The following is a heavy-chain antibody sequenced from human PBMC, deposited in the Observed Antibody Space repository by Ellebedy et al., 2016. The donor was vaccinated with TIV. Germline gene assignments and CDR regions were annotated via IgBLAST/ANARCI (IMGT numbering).Heavy chain of an antibody. J-gene: IGHJ6*03. CDR2: INHSGST. V-gene: IGHV4-34*01. Sequence: GSLRLSXAVYGGSFSGYYWSWIRQPPGKGLEWIGEINHSGSTNYNPSLKSRVTISVDTSKNQFSLKLSSVTAADTAVYYCARGSSIAAAGTYYYYYMDVWGKGTTVTVSS. CDR1: GGSFSGYY. CDR3: ARGSSIAAAGTYYYYYMDV. D-gene: IGHD6-13*01.